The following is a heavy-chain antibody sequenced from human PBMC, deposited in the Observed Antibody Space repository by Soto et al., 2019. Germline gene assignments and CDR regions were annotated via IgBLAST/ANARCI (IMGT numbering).Heavy chain of an antibody. CDR1: GFTFSSYW. Sequence: GGSLRLSCAASGFTFSSYWMHWVRQAPGKGLVWVSRINSDGSSTSYADSVKGRFTISRDNAKNTLYLQMNSLRAEDTAVYYCARVFYDMGTYYYYGMDVWGQGTTVTVSS. D-gene: IGHD3-9*01. CDR3: ARVFYDMGTYYYYGMDV. CDR2: INSDGSST. V-gene: IGHV3-74*01. J-gene: IGHJ6*02.